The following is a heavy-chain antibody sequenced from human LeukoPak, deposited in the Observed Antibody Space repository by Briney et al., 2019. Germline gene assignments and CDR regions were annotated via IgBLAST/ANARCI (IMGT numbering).Heavy chain of an antibody. V-gene: IGHV1-58*02. Sequence: SVKVSCKAAGFTFTSSAMQWVRQARGQRLEWIGWIVVGSGNTNYAQKFQERVTITRDMSTSTAYMELSSLRSEDTAVYYCAADTPMISAPYPNGGGYYYGMDDWGQGTTVTVSS. CDR2: IVVGSGNT. J-gene: IGHJ6*02. CDR1: GFTFTSSA. CDR3: AADTPMISAPYPNGGGYYYGMDD. D-gene: IGHD3-22*01.